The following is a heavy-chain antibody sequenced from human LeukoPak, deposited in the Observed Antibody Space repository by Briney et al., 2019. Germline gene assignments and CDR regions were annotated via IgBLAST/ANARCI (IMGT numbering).Heavy chain of an antibody. CDR2: INPNSGGT. V-gene: IGHV1-2*02. CDR3: ATDRIWFGEFVFDY. Sequence: ASVKVSCKASGYTFTGYYMHWVRQAPGQGLEWMGWINPNSGGTNYAQKFQGRVTMTRDTSISTAHMELSRLRSEDTAVYYCATDRIWFGEFVFDYWGQGTLVTVSS. J-gene: IGHJ4*02. D-gene: IGHD3-10*01. CDR1: GYTFTGYY.